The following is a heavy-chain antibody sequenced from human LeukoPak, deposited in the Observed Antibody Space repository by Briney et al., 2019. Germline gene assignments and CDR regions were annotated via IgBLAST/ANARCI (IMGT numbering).Heavy chain of an antibody. V-gene: IGHV4-4*07. J-gene: IGHJ4*02. CDR1: GGSISSYY. D-gene: IGHD1-26*01. CDR3: ARERGRENDY. CDR2: IYTSGST. Sequence: SETMSLTCTVSGGSISSYYWSWVRQPAGKGLEWIGRIYTSGSTNYNPSLKSRLTMAVDTSKNQFSLKLSSVTAADTAVYYCARERGRENDYWGQGTLVTVSS.